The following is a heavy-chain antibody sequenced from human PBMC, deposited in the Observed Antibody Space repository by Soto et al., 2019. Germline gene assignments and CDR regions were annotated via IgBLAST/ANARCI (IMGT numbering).Heavy chain of an antibody. CDR2: ISSSGSTI. D-gene: IGHD3-10*01. V-gene: IGHV3-11*01. CDR1: GFTFSDYY. Sequence: GGSLRLSCAASGFTFSDYYMSWIRQAPGKGLEWVSYISSSGSTIYYADSVKGRFTISRDNAKNSLYLQMNSLRAEDTAVYYCARDAYYYGSGSYPLRYFDYWGQGTLVTVSS. CDR3: ARDAYYYGSGSYPLRYFDY. J-gene: IGHJ4*02.